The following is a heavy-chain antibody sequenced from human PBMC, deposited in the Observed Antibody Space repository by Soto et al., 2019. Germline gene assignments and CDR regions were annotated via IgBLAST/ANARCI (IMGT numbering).Heavy chain of an antibody. V-gene: IGHV4-39*01. CDR2: IYYSGST. Sequence: QLQLQESGPGLVKPSETLSLTCAVSGGSIGSSSYYWGWIRQPPGKGLEWIGSIYYSGSTYDNPSLKSRVTISVDTSKNQFSLKLSTVTAADTAVYYCARQVPAARFDYWGQGTLVTVSS. CDR1: GGSIGSSSYY. J-gene: IGHJ4*02. D-gene: IGHD2-2*01. CDR3: ARQVPAARFDY.